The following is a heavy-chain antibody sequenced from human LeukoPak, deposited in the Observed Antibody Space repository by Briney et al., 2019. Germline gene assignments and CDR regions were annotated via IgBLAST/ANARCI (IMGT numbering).Heavy chain of an antibody. Sequence: GGSLRLSCAASGFPFSFSGMYWVRQAPGKGLEWVAFISDDGSRKYYADSVKGRFTISRDNSKNTLFLQMNSLRTGDTAVYYCAKDRSTTWSFDYWGQGTLVTVPS. D-gene: IGHD6-13*01. J-gene: IGHJ4*02. CDR1: GFPFSFSG. V-gene: IGHV3-30*18. CDR3: AKDRSTTWSFDY. CDR2: ISDDGSRK.